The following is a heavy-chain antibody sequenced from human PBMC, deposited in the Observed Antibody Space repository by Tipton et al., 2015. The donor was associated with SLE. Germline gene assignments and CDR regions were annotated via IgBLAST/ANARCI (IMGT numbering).Heavy chain of an antibody. CDR1: GGSFSGYY. CDR2: IYYSGST. D-gene: IGHD3-3*01. Sequence: TLSLTCAVYGGSFSGYYWSWIRQPPGKGLEWIESIYYSGSTYYNPSLKSRVTISVDTSKNQFSLKLSSVTAADTAVYYCARHYGSITILEWSNWFDPWGQGTLVTVSS. CDR3: ARHYGSITILEWSNWFDP. V-gene: IGHV4-34*01. J-gene: IGHJ5*02.